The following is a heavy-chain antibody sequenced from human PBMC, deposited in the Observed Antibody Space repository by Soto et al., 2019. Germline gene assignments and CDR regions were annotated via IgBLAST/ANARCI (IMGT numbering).Heavy chain of an antibody. CDR2: IYWDDDK. J-gene: IGHJ4*02. Sequence: QITLKESGPTLVKPTQTLTLTCTFSGFSLSTTRVAVGWIRQPPGKALEWLALIYWDDDKRYSPFLKSRLTITTDTSKHPVVLTMTNMDPVDTATYYCAHSVVAGLGYYFDYWGQGTLVTVSS. CDR3: AHSVVAGLGYYFDY. V-gene: IGHV2-5*02. D-gene: IGHD6-19*01. CDR1: GFSLSTTRVA.